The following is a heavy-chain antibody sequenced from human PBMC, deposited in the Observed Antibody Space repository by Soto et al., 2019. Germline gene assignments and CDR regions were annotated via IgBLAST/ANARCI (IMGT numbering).Heavy chain of an antibody. CDR1: GYTFSSHD. Sequence: QVQLVQSGAEVKKPGASVKVSCTTSGYTFSSHDINWVRQATGQGFEWMGWMNPNSGNTGFAQKFQGRVTMTRDTSIGTAYMEMRRQTSEDTPVYYCVRKFTGFDPWGQGTLVTVSS. J-gene: IGHJ5*02. V-gene: IGHV1-8*02. CDR2: MNPNSGNT. CDR3: VRKFTGFDP.